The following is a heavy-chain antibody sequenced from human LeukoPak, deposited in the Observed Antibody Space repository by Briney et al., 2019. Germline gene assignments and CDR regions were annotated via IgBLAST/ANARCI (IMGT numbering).Heavy chain of an antibody. D-gene: IGHD7-27*01. V-gene: IGHV3-23*01. Sequence: GGSLTLACAAYGFTFSSYAMSWVRQAPGKGQEWVSAISGSGGSTYYADSVKGRFTTSRDNSKNTLYLQMNSLRAEDTAVYYCAKVILGHYGMDVWGQGTTVTVSS. CDR3: AKVILGHYGMDV. J-gene: IGHJ6*02. CDR2: ISGSGGST. CDR1: GFTFSSYA.